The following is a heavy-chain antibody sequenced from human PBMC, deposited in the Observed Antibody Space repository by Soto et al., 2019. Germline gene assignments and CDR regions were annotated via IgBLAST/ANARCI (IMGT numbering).Heavy chain of an antibody. CDR2: ISSSSSYI. V-gene: IGHV3-21*01. CDR3: ARPGYQTTVSFDSHYGMDG. D-gene: IGHD2-2*01. Sequence: YLRLSCAASGFTFSSYSMNWVRQAPGKGLEWVSSISSSSSYIYYADSVKGRFTISRDNAKNSLYLQMNSLRAEDTAVYYCARPGYQTTVSFDSHYGMDGWGHGTTVTVSS. J-gene: IGHJ6*02. CDR1: GFTFSSYS.